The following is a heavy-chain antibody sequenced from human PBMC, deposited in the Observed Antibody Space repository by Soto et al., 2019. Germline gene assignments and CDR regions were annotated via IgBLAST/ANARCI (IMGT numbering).Heavy chain of an antibody. J-gene: IGHJ4*02. D-gene: IGHD3-22*01. Sequence: SVTVSCKASVGTFSSYTISRVRQAPEQGLEWMGRIIPILGIANYAQKFQGRVTITADKSTSTAYMELSSLRSEDTAVYYCARDSKGHYYDSSGYEAYFDYWGQGTLVTVSS. V-gene: IGHV1-69*04. CDR3: ARDSKGHYYDSSGYEAYFDY. CDR2: IIPILGIA. CDR1: VGTFSSYT.